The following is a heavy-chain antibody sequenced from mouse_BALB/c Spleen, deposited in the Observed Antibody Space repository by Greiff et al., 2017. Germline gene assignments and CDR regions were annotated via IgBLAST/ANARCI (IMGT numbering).Heavy chain of an antibody. V-gene: IGHV1-4*02. Sequence: QVQLKESAAELARPGASVKMSCKASGYTFTSYTMHWVKQRPGQGLEWIGYINPSSGYTEYNQKFKDKTTLTADKSSSTAYMQLSSLTSEDSAVYYCARSYGNYGGAMDYWGQGTSVTVSS. CDR3: ARSYGNYGGAMDY. CDR2: INPSSGYT. CDR1: GYTFTSYT. D-gene: IGHD2-1*01. J-gene: IGHJ4*01.